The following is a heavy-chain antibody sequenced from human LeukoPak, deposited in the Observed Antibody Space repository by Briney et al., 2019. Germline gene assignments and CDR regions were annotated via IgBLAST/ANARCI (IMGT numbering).Heavy chain of an antibody. J-gene: IGHJ3*02. V-gene: IGHV1-69*05. CDR1: GGTFSSYA. CDR2: IIPIFGTA. CDR3: AMGGVPSLKPTMIVAGTLFDI. D-gene: IGHD3-22*01. Sequence: GASVKVSCKASGGTFSSYAISWVRQAPGQGLEWMGGIIPIFGTANYAQKFQGRVTITTDESTSTAYMELSSLRSEDTAVYYCAMGGVPSLKPTMIVAGTLFDIWGQGTVVTVSS.